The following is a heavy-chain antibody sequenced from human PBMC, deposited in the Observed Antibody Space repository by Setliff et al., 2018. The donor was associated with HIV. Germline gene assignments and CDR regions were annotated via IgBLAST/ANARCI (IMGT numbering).Heavy chain of an antibody. J-gene: IGHJ4*02. Sequence: SVKVSCKASGGTFSSYAISWVRQAPGQGLEWMGRIIPIFGTANYAQKFQGRVTITADKSTSTAYMELNSLRVEDTAVYYCARELYREWDYWGQGTLVTVSS. V-gene: IGHV1-69*06. CDR2: IIPIFGTA. CDR3: ARELYREWDY. D-gene: IGHD3-16*02. CDR1: GGTFSSYA.